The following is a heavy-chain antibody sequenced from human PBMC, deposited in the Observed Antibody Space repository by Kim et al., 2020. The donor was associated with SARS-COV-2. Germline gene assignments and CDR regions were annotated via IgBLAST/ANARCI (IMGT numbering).Heavy chain of an antibody. J-gene: IGHJ5*02. CDR1: GGSISSSSYY. D-gene: IGHD6-6*01. V-gene: IGHV4-39*01. CDR2: IYYSGST. Sequence: SETLSLTCTVSGGSISSSSYYWGWIRQPPGKGLEWIGSIYYSGSTYYNPSLKSRVTISVDTSKNQFSLKLSSVTAADTAVYYCARHWRHSSSSVWFDPWGQGTLVTVSS. CDR3: ARHWRHSSSSVWFDP.